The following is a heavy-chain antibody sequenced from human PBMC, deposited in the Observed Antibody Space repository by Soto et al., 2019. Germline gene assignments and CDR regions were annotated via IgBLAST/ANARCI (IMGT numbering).Heavy chain of an antibody. J-gene: IGHJ4*02. D-gene: IGHD6-13*01. CDR1: VFTFINHA. V-gene: IGHV3-23*01. CDR3: AKDTYSSSWYF. CDR2: ISNRGSDT. Sequence: GTLRPSSAGPVFTFINHAMTWVRQAPGKGLEWVSSISNRGSDTYYVDSVKGRFTISRDNSKNTLYLQMNSLRAEDTAVYYCAKDTYSSSWYFWGQGTLVTVSS.